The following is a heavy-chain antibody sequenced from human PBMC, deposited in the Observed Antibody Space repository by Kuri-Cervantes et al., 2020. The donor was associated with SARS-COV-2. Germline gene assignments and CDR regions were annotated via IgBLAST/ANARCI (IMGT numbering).Heavy chain of an antibody. V-gene: IGHV4-34*01. CDR3: ARVGSWQGTFDY. CDR1: GGSFSDYY. D-gene: IGHD6-13*01. J-gene: IGHJ4*02. Sequence: SQTLSLTCAVYGGSFSDYYWSWVRQPPGEGLEWIGEINHSGNTNYDPSLKSRVTISIDTSKNQFSLKLSSVTAADTAVYYCARVGSWQGTFDYWEQGILVISSS. CDR2: INHSGNT.